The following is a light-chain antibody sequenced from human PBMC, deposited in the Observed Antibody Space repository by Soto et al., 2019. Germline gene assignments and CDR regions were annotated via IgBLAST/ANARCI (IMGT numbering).Light chain of an antibody. J-gene: IGKJ1*01. Sequence: SISNYLNWYQQKPGKAPKLLIYAASSLQGGVPSRFSGSGSGTEFTLTIGSLQPEDFVTYYCQQSYSTPRTFGQGTKVDIK. CDR2: AAS. CDR3: QQSYSTPRT. V-gene: IGKV1-39*01. CDR1: SISNY.